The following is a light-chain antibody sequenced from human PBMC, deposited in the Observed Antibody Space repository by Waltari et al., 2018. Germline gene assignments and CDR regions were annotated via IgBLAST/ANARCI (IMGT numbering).Light chain of an antibody. CDR1: QDISSW. J-gene: IGKJ1*01. Sequence: IHITEAPSSVSASVGGRVTNTYRASQDISSWIGWYQQEQGKAPKRLIYAASRWQSGRPSTFSGSGSRTDFTLTNSSLSPEDFATSYCHQANTIPPWTFGPGTTVEI. CDR3: HQANTIPPWT. CDR2: AAS. V-gene: IGKV1-12*01.